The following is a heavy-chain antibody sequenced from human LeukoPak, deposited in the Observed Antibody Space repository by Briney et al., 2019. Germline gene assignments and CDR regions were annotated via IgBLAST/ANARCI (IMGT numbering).Heavy chain of an antibody. CDR1: GFTFSFNS. CDR3: ARSNGFGMDV. Sequence: QPGGSLRPSCAASGFTFSFNSMHWVRQGPGKGLVWVSRIKRDGSGTTYADSVKGRVTISRDNAKNTLYLQMNSLRAEDTAVYYCARSNGFGMDVWGQGTTVTVSS. CDR2: IKRDGSGT. V-gene: IGHV3-74*01. D-gene: IGHD2-8*01. J-gene: IGHJ6*02.